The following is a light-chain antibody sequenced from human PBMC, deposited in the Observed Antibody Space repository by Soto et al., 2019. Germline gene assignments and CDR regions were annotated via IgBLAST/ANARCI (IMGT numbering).Light chain of an antibody. Sequence: QSALTQPASVSGSPGQSITISCTGTSNDVGGYNYVSWYQQYPGKAPQLMIYDVSYRPSKISDRFSGSKSGNTASLTISGLQAEDEADYYCSSYTGGSALYVFGTGTKLT. CDR2: DVS. CDR1: SNDVGGYNY. V-gene: IGLV2-14*01. CDR3: SSYTGGSALYV. J-gene: IGLJ1*01.